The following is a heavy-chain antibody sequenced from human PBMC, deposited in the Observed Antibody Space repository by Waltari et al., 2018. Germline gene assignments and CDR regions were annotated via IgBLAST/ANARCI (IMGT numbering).Heavy chain of an antibody. CDR1: GFTFDDYA. CDR3: AKDHDYGPPYWYFDL. V-gene: IGHV3-9*01. D-gene: IGHD4-17*01. J-gene: IGHJ2*01. Sequence: EVQLVESGGGLVQPGRSLRLSCAASGFTFDDYAMPWVRQAPGKGLEWVSGISLNSGGIGYADSVKGRFTISRDNAKNSLYLQMNSLRAEDTALYYCAKDHDYGPPYWYFDLWGRGTLVTVSS. CDR2: ISLNSGGI.